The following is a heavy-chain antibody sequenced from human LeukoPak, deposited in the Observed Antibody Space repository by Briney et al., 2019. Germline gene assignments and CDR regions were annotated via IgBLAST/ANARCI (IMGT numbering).Heavy chain of an antibody. CDR1: GFTFSTYS. J-gene: IGHJ6*02. V-gene: IGHV3-48*01. CDR2: ISSGSTTI. CDR3: TRGGAYGMDV. Sequence: GGSLRLSCAVSGFTFSTYSMNWVRQAPGKGLEWVSYISSGSTTIYYPDSVKGRFTVSRDNAKSSLYLQMNSLRVEDTAVYYCTRGGAYGMDVWGQGTTATVSS.